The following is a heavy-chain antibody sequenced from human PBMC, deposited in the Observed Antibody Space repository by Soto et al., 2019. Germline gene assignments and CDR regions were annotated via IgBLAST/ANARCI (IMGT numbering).Heavy chain of an antibody. J-gene: IGHJ6*02. CDR2: INPNSGGT. Sequence: ASVKGSLNASGYPFTDYYMHFVRQAPGQALEWMGWINPNSGGTNYAQKFQGRVTMTRVTSISTAYMELSSLRSDDTALYYCAKDPNIVVVPAATGGMDVWGQGTTVTVSS. CDR3: AKDPNIVVVPAATGGMDV. D-gene: IGHD2-2*01. V-gene: IGHV1-2*02. CDR1: GYPFTDYY.